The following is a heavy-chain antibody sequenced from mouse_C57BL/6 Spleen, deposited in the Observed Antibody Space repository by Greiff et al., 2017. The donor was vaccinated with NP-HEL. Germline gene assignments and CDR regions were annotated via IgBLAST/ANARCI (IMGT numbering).Heavy chain of an antibody. CDR2: IHPNSGST. CDR1: GYTFTSYW. J-gene: IGHJ3*01. Sequence: QVHVKQPGAELVKPGASVKLSCKASGYTFTSYWMHWVKQRPGQGLEWIGMIHPNSGSTNYNEKFKSKATLTVDKSSSTAYMQLSSLTSEDSAVYYCARIYYDYAYWGQGTLVTVSA. D-gene: IGHD2-4*01. V-gene: IGHV1-64*01. CDR3: ARIYYDYAY.